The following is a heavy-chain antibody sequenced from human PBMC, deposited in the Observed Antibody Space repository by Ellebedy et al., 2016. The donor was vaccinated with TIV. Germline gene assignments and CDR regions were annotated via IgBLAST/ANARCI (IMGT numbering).Heavy chain of an antibody. J-gene: IGHJ4*02. D-gene: IGHD3-10*01. Sequence: AASVQVSCKASGYTFSGYYMHWVRQAPGQGLEWMGCINPNSGGTNYAQNFQGRVTMTRDTSISTGYMDLSRLRSDDTAVYYCARGPLWFGETIDNWGQGVLVTVSS. CDR1: GYTFSGYY. CDR3: ARGPLWFGETIDN. V-gene: IGHV1-2*02. CDR2: INPNSGGT.